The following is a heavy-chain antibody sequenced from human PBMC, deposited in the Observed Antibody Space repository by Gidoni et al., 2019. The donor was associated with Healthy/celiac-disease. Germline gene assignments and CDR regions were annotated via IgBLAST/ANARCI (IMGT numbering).Heavy chain of an antibody. D-gene: IGHD2-21*01. V-gene: IGHV1-2*02. CDR1: GYTLTGYY. Sequence: VQLGQSGAAVTKPGASVKVSCKASGYTLTGYYMHWVRQAPGQGLEWMGWINPNSGGTNYAQKFQGRVTMTRDTSISTAYMELSRLRSDDTAVYYCARDPPEDVEREAAFDIWGQGTMVTVSS. CDR3: ARDPPEDVEREAAFDI. J-gene: IGHJ3*02. CDR2: INPNSGGT.